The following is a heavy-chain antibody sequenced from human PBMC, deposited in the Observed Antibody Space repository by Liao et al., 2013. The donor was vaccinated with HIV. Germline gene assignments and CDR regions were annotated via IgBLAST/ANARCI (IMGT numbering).Heavy chain of an antibody. CDR1: GGSISSGSYY. CDR3: ARDRGTITMIPDALYI. D-gene: IGHD3-22*01. Sequence: QVQLQESGPGLVKPSQTLSLTCTVSGGSISSGSYYWSWIRQPAGKGLEWIGRLYTSGSTNYNPSLKSRVTISVDTSKNQFSLKLSSVTAADTAVYYCARDRGTITMIPDALYIWGPRTLVTVSS. J-gene: IGHJ3*02. V-gene: IGHV4-61*02. CDR2: LYTSGST.